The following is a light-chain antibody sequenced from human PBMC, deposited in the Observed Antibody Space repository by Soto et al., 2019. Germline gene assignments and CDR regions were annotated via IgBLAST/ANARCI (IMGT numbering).Light chain of an antibody. Sequence: QSVLTQPPSASGTPGQRVTISCSGSSSNIGSNTVAWYQQLPGTAPKLLMYNNNQRPSGVPDRFSGSKSGTSASLAISGHQSEDEAHYHWATWDDSLNGVIFGGGTKLPVL. V-gene: IGLV1-44*01. CDR3: ATWDDSLNGVI. CDR1: SSNIGSNT. J-gene: IGLJ2*01. CDR2: NNN.